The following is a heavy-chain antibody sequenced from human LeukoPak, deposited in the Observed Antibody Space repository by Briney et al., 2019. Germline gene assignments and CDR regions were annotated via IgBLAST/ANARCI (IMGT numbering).Heavy chain of an antibody. CDR2: ISYSGTT. CDR1: GASISSTSYY. J-gene: IGHJ4*02. CDR3: ARIGVRSVIGVFDY. Sequence: SETLSLTCSVSGASISSTSYYWGWIRRPPGKGLEWIGSISYSGTTFYSPSLESRVTISADTSKNQFSLKLSSVTATDTAVYYCARIGVRSVIGVFDYWGQGIRVTVSS. V-gene: IGHV4-39*07. D-gene: IGHD3-10*01.